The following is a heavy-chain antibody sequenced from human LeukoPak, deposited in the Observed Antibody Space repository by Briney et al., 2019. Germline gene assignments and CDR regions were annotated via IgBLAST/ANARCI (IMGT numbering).Heavy chain of an antibody. J-gene: IGHJ5*02. CDR3: ASSYCSSTNCYVVDP. D-gene: IGHD2-2*01. V-gene: IGHV4-59*08. CDR2: IHYSGST. Sequence: SETLSLTCSVSGGSVAPYYWNWIRQSPGKGLEWIGYIHYSGSTKYNPSLESRVTISVDTSKNQFSLKLSSVTAADTAVYYCASSYCSSTNCYVVDPWGQGTLVTVSS. CDR1: GGSVAPYY.